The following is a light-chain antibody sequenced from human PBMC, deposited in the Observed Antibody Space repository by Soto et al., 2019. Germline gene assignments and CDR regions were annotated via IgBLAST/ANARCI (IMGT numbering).Light chain of an antibody. Sequence: ISMPHSPATLPVSPGERATLSCRASQSVSSNLAWYQQKPGQAPRLLIYGASTRATGIPARFSGSGSGTEFTLTISSLQSEDFAVYYCQQYNNWPRGTLGQGTKV. CDR2: GAS. CDR1: QSVSSN. J-gene: IGKJ1*01. CDR3: QQYNNWPRGT. V-gene: IGKV3-15*01.